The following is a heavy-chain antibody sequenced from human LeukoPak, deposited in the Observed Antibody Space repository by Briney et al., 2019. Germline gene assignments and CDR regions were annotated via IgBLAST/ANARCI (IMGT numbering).Heavy chain of an antibody. CDR1: GYTFTSYY. CDR3: ARAWYYYDSSGYHAFDI. D-gene: IGHD3-22*01. J-gene: IGHJ3*02. Sequence: EASVKVSCKASGYTFTSYYMHWVRQAPGQGLEWMGWINPNSGGTNYAQKFQDRVTMTRDTSISTAYMELSRLRSDDTAVYYCARAWYYYDSSGYHAFDIWGQGTMVTVSS. V-gene: IGHV1-2*02. CDR2: INPNSGGT.